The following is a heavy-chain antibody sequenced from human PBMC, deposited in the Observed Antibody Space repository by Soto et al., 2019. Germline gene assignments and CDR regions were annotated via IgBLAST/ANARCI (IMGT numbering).Heavy chain of an antibody. Sequence: EVQLVESGGGLIQPGGSLRLSCADSGFTVSNNYMSWVRQAPGKGLEGDSVIYSGGYTAYGDSVKGRFTISRDNSKNTLFPPMKTRRADDPAVFFGATSAGGGGYCGQGTLVTVSS. CDR1: GFTVSNNY. CDR2: IYSGGYT. J-gene: IGHJ4*02. D-gene: IGHD2-2*01. V-gene: IGHV3-53*01. CDR3: ATSAGGGGY.